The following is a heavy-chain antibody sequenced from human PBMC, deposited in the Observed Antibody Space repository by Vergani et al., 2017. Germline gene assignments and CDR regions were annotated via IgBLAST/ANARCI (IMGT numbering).Heavy chain of an antibody. CDR2: IIPIFGTA. CDR3: ASGESGSYCVRYWCDY. V-gene: IGHV1-69*13. Sequence: QVQLVQSGAEVKKPGSSVKVSCKASGGTFSSYAISWVRQAPGQGLEWMGGIIPIFGTANYAQKFQGRVTMTGDESTSPAYMELSSLRSEDTAVYYCASGESGSYCVRYWCDYGGQGTLVTVSS. CDR1: GGTFSSYA. D-gene: IGHD1-26*01. J-gene: IGHJ4*02.